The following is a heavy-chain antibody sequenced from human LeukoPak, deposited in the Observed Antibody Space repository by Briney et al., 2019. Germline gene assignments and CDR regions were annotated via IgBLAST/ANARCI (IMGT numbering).Heavy chain of an antibody. V-gene: IGHV3-23*01. CDR2: ISGSGGNT. J-gene: IGHJ4*02. CDR1: GFTFSSYA. CDR3: ARSAIVGATNFDY. D-gene: IGHD1-26*01. Sequence: GGSLRLSCAASGFTFSSYAMSWVRQAPGKGLEWVSAISGSGGNTYFADSVKGRFTISRDNAKNSLYLQMNSLRAEDTAVYYCARSAIVGATNFDYWGQGTLVTVSS.